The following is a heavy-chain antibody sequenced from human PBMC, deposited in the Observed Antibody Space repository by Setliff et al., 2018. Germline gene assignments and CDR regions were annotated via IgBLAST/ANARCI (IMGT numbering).Heavy chain of an antibody. D-gene: IGHD3-3*01. CDR2: IYHKGRT. Sequence: PSETLSLTCGVSGISISSGHYWGWIRQLPGKGLEWLATIYHKGRTYYNPSLDSRVTISLDTSKNHFSLRLSSVTAADTAVYYCASPRRDDLDSPFDAFDIWGQGTKVTVSS. J-gene: IGHJ3*02. V-gene: IGHV4-38-2*01. CDR3: ASPRRDDLDSPFDAFDI. CDR1: GISISSGHY.